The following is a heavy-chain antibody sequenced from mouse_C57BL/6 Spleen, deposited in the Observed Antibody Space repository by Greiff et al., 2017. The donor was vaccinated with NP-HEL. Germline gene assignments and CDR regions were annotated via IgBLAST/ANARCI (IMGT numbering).Heavy chain of an antibody. D-gene: IGHD1-1*01. CDR2: INPYNGGT. CDR3: ARSGSTVDYFDY. Sequence: QLQQSGPVLVKPGASVKMSCKASGYTFTDYYMNWVKQSHGKSLEWIGVINPYNGGTSYNQKFKGKATLTVDKSSSTAYMELNSLTSEDSAVYYCARSGSTVDYFDYWGQGTTLTVSS. CDR1: GYTFTDYY. V-gene: IGHV1-19*01. J-gene: IGHJ2*01.